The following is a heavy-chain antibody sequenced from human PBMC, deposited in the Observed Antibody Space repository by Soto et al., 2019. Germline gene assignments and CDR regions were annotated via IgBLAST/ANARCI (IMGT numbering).Heavy chain of an antibody. Sequence: GASVKVSCKASGYTFTSYDINWVPQATGQGLEWMGWMNPNSGNTGYAQKFQGRVTMTRNTSISTAYMELSSLRSEDTAVYYCWTTRDYYYYYMDVWGKGTTVTVSS. CDR1: GYTFTSYD. D-gene: IGHD4-4*01. V-gene: IGHV1-8*01. J-gene: IGHJ6*03. CDR2: MNPNSGNT. CDR3: WTTRDYYYYYMDV.